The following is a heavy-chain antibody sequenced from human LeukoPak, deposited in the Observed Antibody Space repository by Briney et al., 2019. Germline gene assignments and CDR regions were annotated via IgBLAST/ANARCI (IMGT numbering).Heavy chain of an antibody. D-gene: IGHD4-17*01. J-gene: IGHJ6*02. CDR2: IYSGGST. V-gene: IGHV3-53*01. CDR3: ARDLGGYGDFDYYYGMDV. Sequence: GGSLRLSCAASGFTVSSNYMSWVRQAPGKGLEWVSVIYSGGSTYYADSVEGRFTISRDNSKNTLYLQMNSLRAEDTAVYYCARDLGGYGDFDYYYGMDVWGQGTTVTVSS. CDR1: GFTVSSNY.